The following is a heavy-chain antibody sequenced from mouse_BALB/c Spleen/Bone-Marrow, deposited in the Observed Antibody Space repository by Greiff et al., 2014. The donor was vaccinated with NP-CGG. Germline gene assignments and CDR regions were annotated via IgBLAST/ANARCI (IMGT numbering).Heavy chain of an antibody. D-gene: IGHD2-1*01. CDR2: IDPANGNT. Sequence: EVQLQQSGAELVKPGASVKLSCTASGFNIKDTYMHWVKQRPEQGLEWIGRIDPANGNTKYDPKFQGKATITADTSSNTAYLQLSSLTSEDTAVYYCAIYYGNYYAMDYWGQGTTVTVSS. CDR3: AIYYGNYYAMDY. V-gene: IGHV14-3*02. J-gene: IGHJ4*01. CDR1: GFNIKDTY.